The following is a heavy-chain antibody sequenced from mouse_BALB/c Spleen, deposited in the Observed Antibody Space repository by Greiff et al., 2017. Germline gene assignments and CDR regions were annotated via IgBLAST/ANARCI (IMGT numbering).Heavy chain of an antibody. J-gene: IGHJ4*01. Sequence: QVQLQQSGAELAKPGASVKMSCKASGYTFTSYWMHWVKQRPGQGLEWIGYINPSTGYTEYNQKFKDKATLTADKSSSTAYMQLSSLTSEDSAVYYCARSGDDDDYAMDYWGQGTSVTVSS. CDR2: INPSTGYT. CDR3: ARSGDDDDYAMDY. V-gene: IGHV1-7*01. CDR1: GYTFTSYW. D-gene: IGHD2-4*01.